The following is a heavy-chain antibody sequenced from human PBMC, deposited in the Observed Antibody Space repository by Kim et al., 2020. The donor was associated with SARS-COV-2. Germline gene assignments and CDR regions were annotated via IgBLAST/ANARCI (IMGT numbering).Heavy chain of an antibody. D-gene: IGHD4-17*01. J-gene: IGHJ4*02. V-gene: IGHV1-69*01. CDR3: ARSSDYARYHFDY. Sequence: YAQKFQGRVTITADESTSTAYMELSSLRSGDTAVYYCARSSDYARYHFDYWGQGTLVTVSS.